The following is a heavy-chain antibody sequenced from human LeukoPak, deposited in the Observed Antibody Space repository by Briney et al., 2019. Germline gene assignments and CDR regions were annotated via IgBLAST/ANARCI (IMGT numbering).Heavy chain of an antibody. Sequence: GGSLRLSCAASGFTFSSYEMNWVRQAPGKGLEWASYISSSGSTIYYADSVKGRFTISRDNAKNSLYLQMNSLRAEDTAVYYCATEVVAATNDAFDIWGQGTMVTVSS. D-gene: IGHD2-15*01. CDR3: ATEVVAATNDAFDI. J-gene: IGHJ3*02. V-gene: IGHV3-48*03. CDR1: GFTFSSYE. CDR2: ISSSGSTI.